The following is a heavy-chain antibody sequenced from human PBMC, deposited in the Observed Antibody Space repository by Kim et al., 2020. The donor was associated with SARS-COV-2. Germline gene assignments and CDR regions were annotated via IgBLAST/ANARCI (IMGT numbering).Heavy chain of an antibody. V-gene: IGHV4-34*01. Sequence: PSLKRRVTIAVDTSKNQFSLKLSSVTAAGTAVYYCARGSHYYGSGIYFDYWGQGTLVTVSS. D-gene: IGHD3-10*01. CDR3: ARGSHYYGSGIYFDY. J-gene: IGHJ4*02.